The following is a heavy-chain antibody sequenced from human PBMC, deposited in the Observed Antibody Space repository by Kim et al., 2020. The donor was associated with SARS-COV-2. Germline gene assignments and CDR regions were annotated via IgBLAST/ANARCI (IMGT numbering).Heavy chain of an antibody. V-gene: IGHV4-31*03. CDR1: GGSISSGGYY. CDR2: IYYSGST. CDR3: ARRKWFGESDFDY. J-gene: IGHJ4*02. D-gene: IGHD3-10*01. Sequence: SETLSLTCTVSGGSISSGGYYWSWIRQHPGKGLEWIGYIYYSGSTYYNPSLKSRVTISVDTSKNQFSLKLSSVTAADTAVYYCARRKWFGESDFDYWGQGTLVTVSS.